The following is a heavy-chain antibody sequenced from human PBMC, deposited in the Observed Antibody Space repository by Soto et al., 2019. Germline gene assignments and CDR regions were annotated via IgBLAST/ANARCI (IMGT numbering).Heavy chain of an antibody. CDR3: ARLIDDFWSGYSYYFDY. Sequence: SETLSLTCTVSGGSISSYYWSWIRQPPWKGLEWIGYIYYSGSTNYNPSLKSRVTISVDTSKNQFSLKLSSVTAADTAVYYCARLIDDFWSGYSYYFDYWGQGTLVTVSS. CDR1: GGSISSYY. D-gene: IGHD3-3*01. CDR2: IYYSGST. J-gene: IGHJ4*02. V-gene: IGHV4-59*08.